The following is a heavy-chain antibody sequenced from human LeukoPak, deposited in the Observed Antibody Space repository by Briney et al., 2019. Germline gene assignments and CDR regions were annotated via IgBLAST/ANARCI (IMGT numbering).Heavy chain of an antibody. Sequence: ASVKVSCKASGYTFINYAFSWVRQAPGQGPEWMGWINPHSGGTDHAQKFQGRVTMTRDTSISTAYMELSRLRSDDTAVYYCARDMDSGPDFFDYWGLGTLVTVSS. CDR2: INPHSGGT. J-gene: IGHJ4*02. V-gene: IGHV1-2*02. CDR3: ARDMDSGPDFFDY. CDR1: GYTFINYA. D-gene: IGHD1-26*01.